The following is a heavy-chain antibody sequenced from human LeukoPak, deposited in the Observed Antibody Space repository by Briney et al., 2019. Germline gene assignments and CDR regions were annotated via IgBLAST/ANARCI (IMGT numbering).Heavy chain of an antibody. CDR1: GGSISSYY. CDR2: IYTSGST. V-gene: IGHV4-4*07. D-gene: IGHD6-13*01. J-gene: IGHJ3*02. CDR3: ARVKGSGSSWSDAFDI. Sequence: SETLSLTCTGSGGSISSYYWSWIRQPAGKGLEWIGRIYTSGSTNYNPSLKSRVTMSVDTSKNQFSLKLSSVTAADTAVYYCARVKGSGSSWSDAFDIWGQGTMVTVSS.